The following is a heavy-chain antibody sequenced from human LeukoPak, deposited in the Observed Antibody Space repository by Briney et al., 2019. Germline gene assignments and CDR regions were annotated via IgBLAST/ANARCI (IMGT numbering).Heavy chain of an antibody. CDR3: ATEDYCSGRACNPV. Sequence: PSQTLSLTCTVSGGSISSGNNYWSWIRQPAGKGLEWIGRIYTSGSTNYNPSLKSRVTISVDTSKNQFSLKLSSVTAADTAVYYCATEDYCSGRACNPVWGQGTLVTVSS. CDR2: IYTSGST. D-gene: IGHD2-15*01. CDR1: GGSISSGNNY. V-gene: IGHV4-61*02. J-gene: IGHJ3*01.